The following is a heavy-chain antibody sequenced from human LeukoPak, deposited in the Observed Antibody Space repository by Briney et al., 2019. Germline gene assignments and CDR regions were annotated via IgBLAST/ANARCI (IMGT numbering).Heavy chain of an antibody. J-gene: IGHJ4*02. D-gene: IGHD5-18*01. CDR2: ISYDRSNK. CDR1: GFTFSSYA. V-gene: IGHV3-30*04. CDR3: AKGQEEYSYGYGPFDF. Sequence: PGGSLRLSCAASGFTFSSYAMHWVRQAPGKGLEWVAVISYDRSNKYYADSVKGRFTISRDNSKNTLYLQMNSLRGEDTAVYYCAKGQEEYSYGYGPFDFWGQGTLVTVSS.